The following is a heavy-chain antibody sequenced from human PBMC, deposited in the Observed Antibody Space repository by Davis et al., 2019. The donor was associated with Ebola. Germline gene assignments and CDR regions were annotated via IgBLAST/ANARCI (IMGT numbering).Heavy chain of an antibody. CDR1: GFTFSSYG. Sequence: GGSLRLSCAASGFTFSSYGMHWVRQAPGKGLECVAVISYDGNQKYCADSVKGRFTISRENSKNSIFLQLNSLRAEDTAVYYCAKQLGSGFMYDGMDVWGQGTTVTVSS. V-gene: IGHV3-30*18. CDR3: AKQLGSGFMYDGMDV. CDR2: ISYDGNQK. D-gene: IGHD3-3*01. J-gene: IGHJ6*02.